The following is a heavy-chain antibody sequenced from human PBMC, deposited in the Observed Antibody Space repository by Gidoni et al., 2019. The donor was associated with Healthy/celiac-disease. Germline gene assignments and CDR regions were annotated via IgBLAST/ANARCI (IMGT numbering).Heavy chain of an antibody. CDR3: AKDLQPPSGSYSLYYYYGMDV. CDR1: GFTFSSYG. D-gene: IGHD1-26*01. V-gene: IGHV3-30*18. Sequence: QVQLVESGGGVVQPGRSLRLSCAASGFTFSSYGMHWVRQAPGKGLEWVAVISYDGSNKYYADSVKGRFTISRDNSKNTLYLQMNSLRAEDTAVYYCAKDLQPPSGSYSLYYYYGMDVWGQGTTVTVSS. CDR2: ISYDGSNK. J-gene: IGHJ6*02.